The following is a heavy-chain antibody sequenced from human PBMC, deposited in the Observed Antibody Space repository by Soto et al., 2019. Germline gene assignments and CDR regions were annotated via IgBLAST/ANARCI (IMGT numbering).Heavy chain of an antibody. J-gene: IGHJ4*02. CDR1: GGPISSGGYS. CDR2: IYHSGST. D-gene: IGHD6-6*01. CDR3: ARYSSSSSFDY. V-gene: IGHV4-30-2*01. Sequence: PSETLSLTCAVSGGPISSGGYSWSWIRQPPGKGLEWIGYIYHSGSTYYNPSLKSRVTISVDRSKNQFSLKLSSVTAADTAVYYCARYSSSSSFDYWGQGTLVTVSS.